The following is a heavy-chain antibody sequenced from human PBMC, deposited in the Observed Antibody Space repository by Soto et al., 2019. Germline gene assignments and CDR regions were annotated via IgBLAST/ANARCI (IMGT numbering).Heavy chain of an antibody. Sequence: GASVKVSCKASGGTFSSYTISWVRQAPGQGLEWMGRIIPILGIANYAQKFQGRVTITADKSTSTAYMELSSLRSEDTAVYYCARVNYDILTGYYNFDYWGQGTLVTVSS. V-gene: IGHV1-69*02. D-gene: IGHD3-9*01. CDR3: ARVNYDILTGYYNFDY. CDR1: GGTFSSYT. CDR2: IIPILGIA. J-gene: IGHJ4*02.